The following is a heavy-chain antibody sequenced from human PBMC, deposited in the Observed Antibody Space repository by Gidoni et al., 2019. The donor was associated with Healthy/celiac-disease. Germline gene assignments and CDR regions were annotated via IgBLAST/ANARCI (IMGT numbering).Heavy chain of an antibody. CDR3: ARERRDGYNLFPDY. CDR2: IYYSGST. J-gene: IGHJ4*02. V-gene: IGHV4-59*01. CDR1: GGSISSYY. Sequence: QVQLQESGPGLVKPSETLSLTCTVSGGSISSYYWSWIRQPPGKGLEWIGYIYYSGSTNYNPSLKSRVTISVDTSKNQFSLKLSSVTAADTAVYYCARERRDGYNLFPDYWGQGTLVTVSS. D-gene: IGHD5-12*01.